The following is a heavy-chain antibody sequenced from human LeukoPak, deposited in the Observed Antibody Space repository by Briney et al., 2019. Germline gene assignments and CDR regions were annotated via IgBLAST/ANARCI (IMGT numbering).Heavy chain of an antibody. Sequence: GASVKVSCKASGGTFSSYAISWVRQAPGQGLEWMGRIIPIFGTANYAQKFQGRVTITADKSTSTAYMELSSLRSEDTAVYYCARDRIDSNRYFDYWGQGTLATVSS. D-gene: IGHD3-22*01. V-gene: IGHV1-69*06. CDR2: IIPIFGTA. CDR1: GGTFSSYA. CDR3: ARDRIDSNRYFDY. J-gene: IGHJ4*02.